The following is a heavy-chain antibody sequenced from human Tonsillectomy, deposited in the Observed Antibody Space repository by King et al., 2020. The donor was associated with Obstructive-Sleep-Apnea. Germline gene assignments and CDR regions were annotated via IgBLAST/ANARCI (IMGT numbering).Heavy chain of an antibody. D-gene: IGHD3-10*01. V-gene: IGHV4-39*07. CDR3: AREAFITMVRGALNE. J-gene: IGHJ4*02. CDR1: GGSISSSSYY. CDR2: IDYTGST. Sequence: LQLQESGPGLVKPSETLSLTCTVSGGSISSSSYYWGWIRQPPGKGLEWIGSIDYTGSTYYDPSLNSRVAISVDTSRNQFSLKLTSVTAADTAVYYCAREAFITMVRGALNEWGQGTLVTVSS.